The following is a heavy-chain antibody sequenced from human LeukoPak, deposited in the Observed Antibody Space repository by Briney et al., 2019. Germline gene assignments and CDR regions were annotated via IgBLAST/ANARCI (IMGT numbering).Heavy chain of an antibody. V-gene: IGHV3-74*01. Sequence: PGGSLRLSCAASGFTFSSYWTHWVRQAPGKGLVWVSRINSDGSSTSYADSVKGRFTISRDNAKNTLYLQMNSLRAEDTAVYYCARANCYDSSGYYLYYFDYWGQGTLVTVSS. J-gene: IGHJ4*02. CDR3: ARANCYDSSGYYLYYFDY. CDR2: INSDGSST. D-gene: IGHD3-22*01. CDR1: GFTFSSYW.